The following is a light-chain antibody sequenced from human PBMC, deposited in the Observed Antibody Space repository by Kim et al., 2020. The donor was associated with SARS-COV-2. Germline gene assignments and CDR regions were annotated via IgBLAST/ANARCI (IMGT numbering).Light chain of an antibody. V-gene: IGLV3-1*01. CDR3: QAWDSSTVV. CDR1: KLGDKY. Sequence: SYELTQPPSVSVSPGQTASITCSGDKLGDKYACWYQQKPGQSPVLVIYQASKRPSGLPERFSGSNSGNTATLPISGTQAMAEADYYCQAWDSSTVVFGGG. CDR2: QAS. J-gene: IGLJ2*01.